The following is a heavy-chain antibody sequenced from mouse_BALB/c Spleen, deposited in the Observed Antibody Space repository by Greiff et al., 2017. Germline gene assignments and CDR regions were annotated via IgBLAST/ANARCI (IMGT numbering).Heavy chain of an antibody. J-gene: IGHJ1*01. CDR1: GFTFSSYA. CDR2: ISSGGSYT. V-gene: IGHV5-9-1*01. D-gene: IGHD2-3*01. CDR3: VRHAENYENDCYFDV. Sequence: EVMLVESGGGLVKPGGSLKLSCAASGFTFSSYAMSWVRQTPEKRLEWVATISSGGSYTYYPDSVKGRFTISRDNAKNTLYLQMSSLKSEDTALYICVRHAENYENDCYFDVWGAGTPVTVSS.